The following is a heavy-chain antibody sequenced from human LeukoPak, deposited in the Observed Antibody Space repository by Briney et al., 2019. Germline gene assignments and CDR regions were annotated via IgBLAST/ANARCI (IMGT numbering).Heavy chain of an antibody. CDR2: IYSGGST. CDR1: GFTVSSNY. V-gene: IGHV3-66*01. J-gene: IGHJ4*02. Sequence: GGSRRLSWAASGFTVSSNYMSWVRQAPGKGLEWVSVIYSGGSTYYADSVKGRFTISRDNSKNTLYLQMNSLRAEDTAVYYCARGPGYFDYWGQGTLVAVSS. CDR3: ARGPGYFDY.